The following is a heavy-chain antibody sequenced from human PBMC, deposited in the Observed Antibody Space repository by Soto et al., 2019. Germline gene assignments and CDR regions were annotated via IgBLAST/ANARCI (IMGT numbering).Heavy chain of an antibody. CDR3: ARSIVVVTALAY. CDR1: GYTFTSYA. V-gene: IGHV1-3*05. Sequence: QVQLVQSGAEEKKPGASVKVSCKASGYTFTSYAMHWVRQAPGQRLEWMGWINAGNGNTKSSQKFQGRVTITRDTSASTAYMELSSLRSEDTAVYYCARSIVVVTALAYWGQGTLVTVSS. CDR2: INAGNGNT. D-gene: IGHD2-21*02. J-gene: IGHJ4*02.